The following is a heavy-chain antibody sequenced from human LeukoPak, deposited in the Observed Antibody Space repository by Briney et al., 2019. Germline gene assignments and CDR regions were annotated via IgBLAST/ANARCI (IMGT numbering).Heavy chain of an antibody. D-gene: IGHD1-26*01. CDR1: GDSISSFY. CDR2: IYYSGST. Sequence: KPSETLSLTCTVSGDSISSFYWSWIRQPPGKGLEWIGYIYYSGSTNYNPSLKSRVTISVDTSRNQFSLKVSSVTAADTAVYYCARVYSGNYCDYWGQGDLVTVSS. J-gene: IGHJ4*02. V-gene: IGHV4-59*01. CDR3: ARVYSGNYCDY.